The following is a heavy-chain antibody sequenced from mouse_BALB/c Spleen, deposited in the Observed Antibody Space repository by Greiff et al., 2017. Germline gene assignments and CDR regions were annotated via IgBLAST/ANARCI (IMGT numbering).Heavy chain of an antibody. CDR1: GYTFTSYW. J-gene: IGHJ4*01. CDR3: ARDYRYGMDY. D-gene: IGHD2-14*01. CDR2: IYPGDGDT. Sequence: QVQLQQSGAELARPGASVKLSCKASGYTFTSYWMQWVKQRPGQGLEWIGAIYPGDGDTRYTQKFKGKATLTADKSSSTAYMQLSSLASEDSAVYYCARDYRYGMDYWGQGTSVTVSS. V-gene: IGHV1-87*01.